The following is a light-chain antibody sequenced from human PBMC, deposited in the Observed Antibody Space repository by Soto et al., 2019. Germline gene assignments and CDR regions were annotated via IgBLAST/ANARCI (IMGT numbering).Light chain of an antibody. J-gene: IGLJ3*02. CDR3: QSFDSSLSGWV. V-gene: IGLV1-40*01. CDR1: SSNIGAGYD. CDR2: SDN. Sequence: QSVLTQPPSVSGAPGQRVTISCTGSSSNIGAGYDVHWYQQLPGTAPKLLIYSDNRRPSGVPDRFSGSKSGTSASLAITGLQAEDEADYYCQSFDSSLSGWVFAGGTKVTVL.